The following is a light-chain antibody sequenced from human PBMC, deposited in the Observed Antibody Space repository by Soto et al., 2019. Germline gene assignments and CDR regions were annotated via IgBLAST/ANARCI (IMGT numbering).Light chain of an antibody. J-gene: IGLJ2*01. CDR3: SSYSGSNNLL. V-gene: IGLV2-8*01. CDR2: EVS. Sequence: QSALTQSPSASGSPGQSVTISCTGTSSDVGGYNFVSWYQRHPGKAPKLIIYEVSKRLSGVPDRFSGSKSGNTASLTVSGLQAEDEADYYCSSYSGSNNLLFGGGTQLTVL. CDR1: SSDVGGYNF.